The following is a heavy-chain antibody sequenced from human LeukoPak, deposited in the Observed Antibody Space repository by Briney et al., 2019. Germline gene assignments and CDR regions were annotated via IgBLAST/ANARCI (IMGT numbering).Heavy chain of an antibody. CDR1: GYTFTSYG. CDR3: ARDSGDYVVPSYYYGMDV. D-gene: IGHD4-17*01. Sequence: ASVKVSCKASGYTFTSYGISWVRQAPGQGLEWMGWISAYNGNTNYAQKLQGRVTMTTDTSTSTAYMELRSLRSDDTAVYYCARDSGDYVVPSYYYGMDVWGQGTTVTVSS. CDR2: ISAYNGNT. V-gene: IGHV1-18*01. J-gene: IGHJ6*02.